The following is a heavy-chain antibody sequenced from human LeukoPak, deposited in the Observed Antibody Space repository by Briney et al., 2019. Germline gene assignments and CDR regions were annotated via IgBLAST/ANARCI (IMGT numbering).Heavy chain of an antibody. D-gene: IGHD5-18*01. CDR1: GFTFSSYE. V-gene: IGHV3-48*03. CDR3: ARDPTSPGARGYSYILD. Sequence: GGSLRLSCAASGFTFSSYEMNWVRQAPGKGLEWVSYIRSSGTIIFYADSVKGRFTISRDNSKNTLYLQMNSLRAEDTAVYYCARDPTSPGARGYSYILDWGQGTLVTVSS. J-gene: IGHJ4*02. CDR2: IRSSGTII.